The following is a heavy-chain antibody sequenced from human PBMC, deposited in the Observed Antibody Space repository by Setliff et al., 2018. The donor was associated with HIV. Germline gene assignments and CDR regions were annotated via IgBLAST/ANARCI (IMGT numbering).Heavy chain of an antibody. CDR2: IYMNGTT. J-gene: IGHJ6*03. CDR1: GGSLSHFY. Sequence: PSETLSLTCTVSGGSLSHFYWTWMRQPAGKRLEWIGRIYMNGTTSYNPSLKSRLTMSVDTSKNQFSLRLSSVTAADTAVYYCAREWEEDVDLAYYSHYYVDVWGKGTTVTVS. CDR3: AREWEEDVDLAYYSHYYVDV. D-gene: IGHD1-26*01. V-gene: IGHV4-4*07.